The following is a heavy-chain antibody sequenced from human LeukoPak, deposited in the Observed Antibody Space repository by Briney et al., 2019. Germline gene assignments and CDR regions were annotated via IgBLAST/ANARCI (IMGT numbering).Heavy chain of an antibody. J-gene: IGHJ4*02. CDR1: GYTFTSYG. Sequence: GASVTVSCKASGYTFTSYGISWVRQAPGQGLEWMGWISAYNGNTNYAQKLQGRVTMTTDTSTSTAYMELRSLRSDDTAVYYCAREGHSSGWYWSYFDYWGQGTLVTVSS. V-gene: IGHV1-18*01. CDR2: ISAYNGNT. CDR3: AREGHSSGWYWSYFDY. D-gene: IGHD6-19*01.